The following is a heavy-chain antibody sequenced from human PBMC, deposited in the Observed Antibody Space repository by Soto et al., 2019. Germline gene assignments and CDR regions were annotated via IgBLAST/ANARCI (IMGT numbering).Heavy chain of an antibody. J-gene: IGHJ4*02. V-gene: IGHV4-34*01. CDR3: ASPRSYSSAAAGNIHY. CDR2: INHSGST. D-gene: IGHD6-13*01. CDR1: GGSFSGYY. Sequence: QVQLQQWGAGLLKPSETLSLTCAVYGGSFSGYYWSWIRQPPGKGLEWIGEINHSGSTNYNPSLKSRVTISVDTSKNQFSLKLSSVSAADTAVYYCASPRSYSSAAAGNIHYWGQGTLVTVSS.